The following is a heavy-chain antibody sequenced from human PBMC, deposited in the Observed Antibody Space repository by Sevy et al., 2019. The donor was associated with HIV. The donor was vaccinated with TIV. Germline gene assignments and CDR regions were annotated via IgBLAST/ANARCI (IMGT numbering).Heavy chain of an antibody. CDR2: ISYDGGNK. V-gene: IGHV3-30*18. D-gene: IGHD5-18*01. CDR3: AKIPRGYSYASFLDS. J-gene: IGHJ4*02. CDR1: GFSLDRFA. Sequence: GGSLRLSCAASGFSLDRFAMHWVRQAPGKGLEWVALISYDGGNKYYADFVRGRFSISRDNSKNTLFLQMNRLSPEDTGIYYCAKIPRGYSYASFLDSWGQGTPVTVSS.